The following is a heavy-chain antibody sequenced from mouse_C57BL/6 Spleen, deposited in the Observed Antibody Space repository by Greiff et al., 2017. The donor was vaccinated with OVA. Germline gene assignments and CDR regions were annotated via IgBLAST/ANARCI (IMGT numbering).Heavy chain of an antibody. CDR1: GYTFTDYY. Sequence: VQLQQSGAELVKPGASVKISCKASGYTFTDYYMNWVKQSHGQSLEWIGDINPNNGGTSYNQKFKGKATLTVDKSSSTAYLELRSLTSEDSAVFVCAGVSVGYYAIAYWGQGTLVTVSA. CDR2: INPNNGGT. J-gene: IGHJ3*01. CDR3: AGVSVGYYAIAY. V-gene: IGHV1-26*01. D-gene: IGHD2-3*01.